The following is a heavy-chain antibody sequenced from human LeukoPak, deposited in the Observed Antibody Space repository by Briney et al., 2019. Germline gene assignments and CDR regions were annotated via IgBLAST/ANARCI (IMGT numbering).Heavy chain of an antibody. V-gene: IGHV4-31*03. Sequence: THTPSPTRTVSGPSISSGGYYSRWIRPHPGKGLEWIGYIYYGGSNYYNPSLKSRVTISVDASKNQFSLKLSSVTAADTAVYYCARGTGTTFYWGQGTLVTVSS. D-gene: IGHD1-7*01. CDR2: IYYGGSN. J-gene: IGHJ4*02. CDR1: GPSISSGGYY. CDR3: ARGTGTTFY.